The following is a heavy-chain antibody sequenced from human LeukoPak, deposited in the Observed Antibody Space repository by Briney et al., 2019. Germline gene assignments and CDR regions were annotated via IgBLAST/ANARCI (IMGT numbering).Heavy chain of an antibody. J-gene: IGHJ3*02. CDR1: GFTFSSYA. CDR2: IKQDGSEK. CDR3: ARESGEAFDI. V-gene: IGHV3-7*01. Sequence: GGSLRLSCAASGFTFSSYAMHWVRQAPGKGLEWVANIKQDGSEKYYVDSVKGRFTISRDNAKNSLYLQMNSLRAEDTAVYYCARESGEAFDIWGQGTMVTVSS. D-gene: IGHD3-3*01.